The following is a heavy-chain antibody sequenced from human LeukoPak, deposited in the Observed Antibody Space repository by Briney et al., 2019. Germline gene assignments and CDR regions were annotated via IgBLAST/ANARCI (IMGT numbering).Heavy chain of an antibody. V-gene: IGHV4-39*07. CDR2: IYYSGST. CDR1: GGSISSSSYY. CDR3: ARGGRYFDCHY. D-gene: IGHD3-9*01. J-gene: IGHJ4*02. Sequence: PSETLSLTCTVSGGSISSSSYYWGWIRQPPGKGLEWIGSIYYSGSTYYNPSLKSRVTISVDTSKNQFSLKLSSVTAADTAVYYCARGGRYFDCHYWGQGTLVTVSS.